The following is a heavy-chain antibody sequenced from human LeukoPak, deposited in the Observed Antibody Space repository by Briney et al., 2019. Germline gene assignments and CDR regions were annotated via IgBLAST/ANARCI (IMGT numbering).Heavy chain of an antibody. Sequence: GGSLRLSCAASGFTFSNYAMSWVRQAPGKGLEWISSMSGGGDYTYYADSVKGRFTISRDNSENKLYLQADSLRAEETAVYYCGKGLNRDYSGIGDYWGQGTLVTVSS. CDR1: GFTFSNYA. V-gene: IGHV3-23*01. CDR2: MSGGGDYT. D-gene: IGHD5-12*01. CDR3: GKGLNRDYSGIGDY. J-gene: IGHJ4*02.